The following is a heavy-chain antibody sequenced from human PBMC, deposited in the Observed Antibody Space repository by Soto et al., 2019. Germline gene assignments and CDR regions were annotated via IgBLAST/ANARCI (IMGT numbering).Heavy chain of an antibody. D-gene: IGHD3-22*01. CDR3: TTDTPADSSGYYYGDLRILDY. V-gene: IGHV3-15*07. CDR2: IKSKTDGGTT. J-gene: IGHJ4*02. CDR1: GFTFSNAW. Sequence: GGSLRLSCAASGFTFSNAWMNWVRQAPGKGLEWVGRIKSKTDGGTTDYAAPVKGRFTISRDDSKNTLYLQMNSLKTEDTAVYYCTTDTPADSSGYYYGDLRILDYWGQGTLVTVSS.